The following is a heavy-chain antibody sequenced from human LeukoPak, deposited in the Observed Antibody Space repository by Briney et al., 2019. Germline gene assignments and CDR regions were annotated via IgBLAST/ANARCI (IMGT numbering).Heavy chain of an antibody. D-gene: IGHD4-11*01. CDR3: AKVFLVSNYYFDY. CDR2: IYSDGST. CDR1: GFTVSSNY. J-gene: IGHJ4*02. Sequence: PGGSLRLSCAASGFTVSSNYMTWVRQAPGEGLEWLSVIYSDGSTYYADSVKGRFTILRDNSKNTLYLQMNSLRAEDTAVYYCAKVFLVSNYYFDYWGQGTLVTVSS. V-gene: IGHV3-53*01.